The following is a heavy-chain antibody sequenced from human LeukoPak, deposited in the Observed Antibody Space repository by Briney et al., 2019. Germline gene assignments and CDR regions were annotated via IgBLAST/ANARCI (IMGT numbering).Heavy chain of an antibody. V-gene: IGHV4-39*01. J-gene: IGHJ6*03. CDR2: IYYSGST. CDR1: GASISSSSYY. CDR3: ARHQAARHYYYYMDV. D-gene: IGHD2-15*01. Sequence: SESLSLTCTVSGASISSSSYYWGWLRQPPGKGLEWIGSIYYSGSTYYNPSLKSRVTISVDTSKNQFSLKLSSVTAADTAVYYCARHQAARHYYYYMDVWGKGTTVTVSS.